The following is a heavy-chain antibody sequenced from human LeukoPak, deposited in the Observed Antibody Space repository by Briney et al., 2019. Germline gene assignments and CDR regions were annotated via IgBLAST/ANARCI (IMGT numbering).Heavy chain of an antibody. D-gene: IGHD6-13*01. CDR1: GYTFTSYG. V-gene: IGHV1-18*01. CDR3: ARDGKQQLGFDY. J-gene: IGHJ4*02. CDR2: ISAYNGKT. Sequence: ASVKVSCKASGYTFTSYGISWVRQAPGQGLEWMGWISAYNGKTNHAQNFQGRVIMTTDTSTSTAYMELRSLRSDDTAVYYCARDGKQQLGFDYWGQGTLVTVSS.